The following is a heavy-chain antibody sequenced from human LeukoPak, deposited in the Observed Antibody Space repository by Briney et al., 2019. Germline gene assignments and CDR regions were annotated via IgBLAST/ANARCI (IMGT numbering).Heavy chain of an antibody. Sequence: SETLSLTGTVSGGSISSSSYYWGWIRQPPGKGLEWIGSIYYSGSTYYNPSLKSRVTISVDTSKNQFSLKLSSVTAADTAVYYCARLPYYDSSAIYYYYGMDVWGQGTTVTVSS. J-gene: IGHJ6*02. D-gene: IGHD3-22*01. CDR1: GGSISSSSYY. V-gene: IGHV4-39*01. CDR3: ARLPYYDSSAIYYYYGMDV. CDR2: IYYSGST.